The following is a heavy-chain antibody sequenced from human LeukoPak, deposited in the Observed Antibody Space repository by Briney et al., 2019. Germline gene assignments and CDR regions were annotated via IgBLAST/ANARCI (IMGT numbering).Heavy chain of an antibody. Sequence: GGSLRLSCVASGFTFSTSAMHWVRQAPGKGLEWVALISNDEKNKYYLDSVKGRFTISRDNAKNSLYLQMNSLRAEDTAVYYCAREGPPYYYDSSGYYPYWGQGTLVTVSS. V-gene: IGHV3-30*04. D-gene: IGHD3-22*01. CDR2: ISNDEKNK. CDR1: GFTFSTSA. CDR3: AREGPPYYYDSSGYYPY. J-gene: IGHJ4*02.